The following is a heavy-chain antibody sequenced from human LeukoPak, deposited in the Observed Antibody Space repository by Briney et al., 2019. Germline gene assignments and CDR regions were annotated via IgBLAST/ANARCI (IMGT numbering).Heavy chain of an antibody. D-gene: IGHD4-17*01. CDR1: GFTFSAYP. CDR3: ARDPNGDYIGAFDM. J-gene: IGHJ3*02. CDR2: IRGGGGSA. Sequence: GGSLRLSCTASGFTFSAYPMMWVPQAPGKGPEWVSAIRGGGGSAFYADSVKGRFTISRDNSKYTLFFQMNSLRAEDTAVYYCARDPNGDYIGAFDMWGPGTMVTVSS. V-gene: IGHV3-23*01.